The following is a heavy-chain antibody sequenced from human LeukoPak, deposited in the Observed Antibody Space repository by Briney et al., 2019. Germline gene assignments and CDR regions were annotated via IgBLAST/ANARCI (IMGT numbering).Heavy chain of an antibody. J-gene: IGHJ4*02. Sequence: PGGSLRLSCAASGFTFRSYNMNWVRQAPGKRPEWVSSISSSSYIYYADPVKGRFTISRDNAKNSLYLQMNSLRAEDTALYYCARGASRADYWGQGTLVTVSS. CDR3: ARGASRADY. V-gene: IGHV3-21*01. CDR2: ISSSSYI. CDR1: GFTFRSYN.